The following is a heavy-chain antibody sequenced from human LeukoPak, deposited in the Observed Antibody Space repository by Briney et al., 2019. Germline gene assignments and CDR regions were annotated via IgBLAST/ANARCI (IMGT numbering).Heavy chain of an antibody. V-gene: IGHV3-7*01. J-gene: IGHJ4*02. CDR2: IKQDGSVK. CDR3: ARAYYYDSSGYPDYFDY. Sequence: GGSLRLSCAASGFTFSSHWMSWVRQAPGKGLEWVANIKQDGSVKQYVDFVKGRFTISRDNAKNSLYLQMNSLRAKDTAVYYCARAYYYDSSGYPDYFDYWGQGTLVTVSS. CDR1: GFTFSSHW. D-gene: IGHD3-22*01.